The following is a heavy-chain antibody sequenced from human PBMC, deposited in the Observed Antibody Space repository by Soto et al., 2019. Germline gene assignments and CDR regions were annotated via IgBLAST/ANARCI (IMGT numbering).Heavy chain of an antibody. Sequence: QVQLVESGGGVVQPGRSLRLSCAASGFTFSSYGMHWVRQAPGKGLEWVAVKSYDGSNKYYADSVKGRFTISRDNSKNTLYLQMNSLRAEDTAVYYCAKEGLGGNIDYWGQGTLVTVSS. CDR2: KSYDGSNK. V-gene: IGHV3-30*18. J-gene: IGHJ4*02. CDR3: AKEGLGGNIDY. D-gene: IGHD2-15*01. CDR1: GFTFSSYG.